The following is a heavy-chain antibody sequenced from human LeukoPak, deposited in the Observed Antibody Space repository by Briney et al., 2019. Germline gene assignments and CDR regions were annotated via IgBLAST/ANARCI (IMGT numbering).Heavy chain of an antibody. CDR3: ARDYYGSGSHPNWFDP. J-gene: IGHJ5*02. CDR1: GGSISSYY. D-gene: IGHD3-10*01. Sequence: SETLSLTCTVSGGSISSYYWSWIRQPAGKGLEWIGRIYTSGSTNHNPSLKSRVTMSLDTSKNQFSLKLSSVTAADTAVYYCARDYYGSGSHPNWFDPWGQGTLVTVSS. CDR2: IYTSGST. V-gene: IGHV4-4*07.